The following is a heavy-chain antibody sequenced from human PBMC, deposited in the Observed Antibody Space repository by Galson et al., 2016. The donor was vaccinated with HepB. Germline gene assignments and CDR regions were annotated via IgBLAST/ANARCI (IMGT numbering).Heavy chain of an antibody. CDR2: ISARSDVI. J-gene: IGHJ5*02. V-gene: IGHV3-11*01. D-gene: IGHD2-2*01. Sequence: SLRLSCAASGFMFSAYVMAWIRQTPEKGLQCVAYISARSDVIYHVDSVEGRFTISRDNAQSSLFLQMNSLRVEDSAIYYCAKAAQYCSSSSCRNWFDPWGQGTLVTVSS. CDR3: AKAAQYCSSSSCRNWFDP. CDR1: GFMFSAYV.